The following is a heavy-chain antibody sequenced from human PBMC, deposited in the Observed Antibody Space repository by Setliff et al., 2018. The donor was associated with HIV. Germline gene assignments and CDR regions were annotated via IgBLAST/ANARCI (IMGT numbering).Heavy chain of an antibody. CDR2: ITSDGSTT. CDR3: AREQQWRAGAFDI. Sequence: SGGSLRLSCAAPGFTFRSYDMNWVRQAPGKGLEWVSYITSDGSTTYYADSVRGRFTISRDNAKNSLYLQMNSLRVEDTAIYYCAREQQWRAGAFDIWGQGTMVTVSS. CDR1: GFTFRSYD. J-gene: IGHJ3*02. D-gene: IGHD6-19*01. V-gene: IGHV3-48*03.